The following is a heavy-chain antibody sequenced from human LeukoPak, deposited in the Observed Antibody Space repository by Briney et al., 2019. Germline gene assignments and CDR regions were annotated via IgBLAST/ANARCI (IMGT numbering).Heavy chain of an antibody. CDR2: IYYSGST. Sequence: NPSETLSLTCTVSGGSISSYYWSWIRQPPGKGLEWIGYIYYSGSTNYNPSLKSRVTISVDTSKNQFSLKLSSVTAADTAVYYCASQEGIGTNFDYWGQGTLVTVSS. D-gene: IGHD2-21*01. CDR1: GGSISSYY. CDR3: ASQEGIGTNFDY. V-gene: IGHV4-59*01. J-gene: IGHJ4*02.